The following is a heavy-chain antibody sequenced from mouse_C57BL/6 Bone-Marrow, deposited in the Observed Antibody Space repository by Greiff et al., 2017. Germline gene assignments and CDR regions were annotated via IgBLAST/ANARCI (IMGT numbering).Heavy chain of an antibody. D-gene: IGHD2-3*01. J-gene: IGHJ2*01. CDR3: APDGPKGVFDY. CDR2: IDPEDGET. V-gene: IGHV14-2*01. Sequence: EVKLMESGAELVKPGASVKLSCTASGFNIKDYYMHWVKQRTEQGLEWIGRIDPEDGETKYAPKFPGKATITADTSSNTAYLQLSSLTSEDTAVYYCAPDGPKGVFDYWGQGTTLTVSS. CDR1: GFNIKDYY.